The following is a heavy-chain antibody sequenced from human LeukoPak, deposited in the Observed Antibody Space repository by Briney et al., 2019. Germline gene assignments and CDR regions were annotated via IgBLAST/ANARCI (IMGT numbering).Heavy chain of an antibody. J-gene: IGHJ3*02. D-gene: IGHD2-15*01. Sequence: ASVRVSCKASGYTFTSYGISWVRQAPGQGLEWMGWISAYNGNTNYAQKLQGRVTMTTDTSTSTAYMELSSLRSEDTAVYYCARRGYCSGGSCYYAFDIWGQGTMVTVSS. CDR1: GYTFTSYG. V-gene: IGHV1-18*01. CDR2: ISAYNGNT. CDR3: ARRGYCSGGSCYYAFDI.